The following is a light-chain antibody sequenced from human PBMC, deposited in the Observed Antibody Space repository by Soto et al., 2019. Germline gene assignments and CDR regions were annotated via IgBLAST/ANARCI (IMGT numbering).Light chain of an antibody. J-gene: IGKJ3*01. Sequence: DIQMTQSPSSLSASVGDRVTITCRASQSISAYLNWYQQKPGKAPKLLIYAASSLQSGVPSRFSGSGSGTDFTLTIRSLQPEDVATYYCQQSYSTPPLLTFGPGTKVDIK. CDR2: AAS. V-gene: IGKV1-39*01. CDR3: QQSYSTPPLLT. CDR1: QSISAY.